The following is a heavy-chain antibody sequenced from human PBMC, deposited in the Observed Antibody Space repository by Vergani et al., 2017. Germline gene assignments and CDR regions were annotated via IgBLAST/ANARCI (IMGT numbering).Heavy chain of an antibody. Sequence: QVQLVESGGGVVQPGRSLRLSCAASGFTFNQYGMHCVCQAPGNGLERVAVTWYDGNNKQYADSVKGRFTISRDNSKSTMFRQMNSLRDEDTGVYYCARDLRLVYERFDPWGKGTLVTVSS. CDR1: GFTFNQYG. J-gene: IGHJ5*02. V-gene: IGHV3-33*01. CDR2: TWYDGNNK. CDR3: ARDLRLVYERFDP. D-gene: IGHD1-1*01.